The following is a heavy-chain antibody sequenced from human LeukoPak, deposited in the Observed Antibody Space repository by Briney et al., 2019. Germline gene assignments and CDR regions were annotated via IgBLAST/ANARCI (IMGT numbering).Heavy chain of an antibody. D-gene: IGHD3-22*01. V-gene: IGHV4-30-2*01. CDR3: AAPGPLYDRGAFDI. CDR2: IYHSGST. J-gene: IGHJ3*02. CDR1: GGSISSGGYS. Sequence: PSETLSLTCDVSGGSISSGGYSWSWIRQPPGKGLEWIGYIYHSGSTYYNPSLKSRVTISVDRSKNQFSLKLSSVTAADTAVYYCAAPGPLYDRGAFDIWGQGTMVTVSS.